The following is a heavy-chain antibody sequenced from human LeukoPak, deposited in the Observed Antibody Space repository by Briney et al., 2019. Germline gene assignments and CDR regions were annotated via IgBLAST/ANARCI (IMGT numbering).Heavy chain of an antibody. CDR3: ARATVDTAMVTDGYYFDY. J-gene: IGHJ4*02. CDR2: INPNSGGT. Sequence: ASVNVSCKASVYTFTGYYMHWVRQAPGQGLEWMGWINPNSGGTNYAQKFQGRVTMTRDTSISTAYMELSRLRSDDTAVYYCARATVDTAMVTDGYYFDYWGQGTLVTVSS. V-gene: IGHV1-2*02. CDR1: VYTFTGYY. D-gene: IGHD5-18*01.